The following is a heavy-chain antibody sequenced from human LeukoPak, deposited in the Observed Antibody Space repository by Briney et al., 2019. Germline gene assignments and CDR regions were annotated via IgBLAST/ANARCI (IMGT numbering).Heavy chain of an antibody. CDR3: AKCFFRSGSGYFDY. CDR1: GFTFSSYA. CDR2: ISGSGGTT. Sequence: GGSLRLSCAASGFTFSSYAMSGVRQVPGKGLEWVSVISGSGGTTNYADSVKRRFTISRDNSKNTLYLQMNSLRAEDTAVYYCAKCFFRSGSGYFDYWGQGTLVTVSS. V-gene: IGHV3-23*01. J-gene: IGHJ4*02. D-gene: IGHD3-10*01.